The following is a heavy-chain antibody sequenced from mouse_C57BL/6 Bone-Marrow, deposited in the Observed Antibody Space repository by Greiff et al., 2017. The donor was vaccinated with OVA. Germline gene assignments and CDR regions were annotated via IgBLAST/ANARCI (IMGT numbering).Heavy chain of an antibody. V-gene: IGHV1-59*01. J-gene: IGHJ2*01. CDR3: ARSRLYYFDY. Sequence: QVQLQQPGAELVRPGTSVTLSCKASGYTFTSYWMHWVKQRPGQGLEWIGVIDPSDSYTNYNQKFKGKATLTVDTSSSTAYMQLSSLTAEDSAVYYCARSRLYYFDYWGQGTTLTVSS. CDR1: GYTFTSYW. CDR2: IDPSDSYT.